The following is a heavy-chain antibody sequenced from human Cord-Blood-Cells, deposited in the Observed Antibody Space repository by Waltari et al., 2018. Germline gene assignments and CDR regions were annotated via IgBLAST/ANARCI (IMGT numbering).Heavy chain of an antibody. V-gene: IGHV3-48*03. CDR2: ISSSGSTI. D-gene: IGHD5-18*01. CDR3: ATAGYSYGYFDY. CDR1: GFTFSSYE. Sequence: EVQLVESGGGLVQPGGSLRLSCAASGFTFSSYEMNWVRQAPGKGLEWVSYISSSGSTIYYADSVKGRFTISRDNAKNSLYLQMNSLRAEDTAVYYCATAGYSYGYFDYWGQGTLVTVSS. J-gene: IGHJ4*02.